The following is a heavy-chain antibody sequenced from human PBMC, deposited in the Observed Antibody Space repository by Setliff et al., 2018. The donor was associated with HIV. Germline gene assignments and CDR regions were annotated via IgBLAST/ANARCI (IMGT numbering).Heavy chain of an antibody. D-gene: IGHD1-26*01. CDR2: IYSGGST. J-gene: IGHJ6*03. CDR1: GFTVSTYY. Sequence: AGGSLRLSCAASGFTVSTYYMSWVRQAPGKGLEWVSTIYSGGSTYHADSVKGRFTISRDSSKNSLYLQMNSLRAEDTAVYYCASSVGTSLYYYYYMDVWGKGTTVTVSS. V-gene: IGHV3-66*01. CDR3: ASSVGTSLYYYYYMDV.